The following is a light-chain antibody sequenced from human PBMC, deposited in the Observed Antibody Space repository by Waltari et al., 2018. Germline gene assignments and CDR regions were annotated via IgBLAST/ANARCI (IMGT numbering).Light chain of an antibody. CDR1: QSIGSH. CDR3: HQSSTLPQT. J-gene: IGKJ1*01. CDR2: YAS. V-gene: IGKV6-21*01. Sequence: EIVLTQSPDFQSVTPKEQVTLTCRASQSIGSHLHWYQQKPDQCPRLLIKYASQSLPGVPSRFRGSGSWTDFTLTIKSLEAEDAATYFCHQSSTLPQTFGQGTRVEIK.